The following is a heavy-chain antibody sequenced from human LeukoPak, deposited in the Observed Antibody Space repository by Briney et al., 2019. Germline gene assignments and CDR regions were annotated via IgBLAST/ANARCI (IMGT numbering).Heavy chain of an antibody. J-gene: IGHJ4*02. V-gene: IGHV1-2*02. CDR1: GYTFSGYY. CDR2: INPNSGGT. Sequence: ASVKVSCKASGYTFSGYYMHWVRQAPGQGLEWMGWINPNSGGTNYAQTFKGRVTMTRDTSISTAYLEMSRLRSDDTAVYYCARGIGLGSHYNPSDYWGQGTLVTVSS. D-gene: IGHD3-10*01. CDR3: ARGIGLGSHYNPSDY.